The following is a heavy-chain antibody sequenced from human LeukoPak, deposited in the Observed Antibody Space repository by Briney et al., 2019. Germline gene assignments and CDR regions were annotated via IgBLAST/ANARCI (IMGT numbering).Heavy chain of an antibody. CDR1: GGSVSSGSYY. Sequence: SETLSLTCTVSGGSVSSGSYYWSWIRQPPGKGQEWIGYINYSGSTNYNPSLKSRVTISEDTSKNQFTLRLRSVTAADTAMYYCARAGGSYYDYWGQGTLVTVSS. J-gene: IGHJ4*01. CDR3: ARAGGSYYDY. V-gene: IGHV4-61*01. D-gene: IGHD1-26*01. CDR2: INYSGST.